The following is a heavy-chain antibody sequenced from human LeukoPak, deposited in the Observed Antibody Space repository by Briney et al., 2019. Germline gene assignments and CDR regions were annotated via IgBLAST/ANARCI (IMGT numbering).Heavy chain of an antibody. V-gene: IGHV3-30-3*01. Sequence: GGSLRLSCAASGFTFSTYAMHWVRQAPGKGLEWVSLISNDGSNKNYADSVKGRFTISRDNSKITLYLQMNSLRTEDTAVYYCARSRQREYCSGGYCYSYYYYGMDVWGQGTTVAVSS. D-gene: IGHD2-15*01. J-gene: IGHJ6*02. CDR1: GFTFSTYA. CDR3: ARSRQREYCSGGYCYSYYYYGMDV. CDR2: ISNDGSNK.